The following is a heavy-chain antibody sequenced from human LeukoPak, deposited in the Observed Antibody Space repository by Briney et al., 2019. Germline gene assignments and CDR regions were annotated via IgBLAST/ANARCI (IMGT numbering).Heavy chain of an antibody. J-gene: IGHJ5*02. CDR3: ARSELNYYGSGSYYS. D-gene: IGHD3-10*01. Sequence: PGGSLRLSCAASGFTVSSNYMSWVRQAPGKGLEWVSVIYSGGSTYYADSVKGRFTISRDNSKNTLYLQMNSLRAEDTAVYYCARSELNYYGSGSYYSWGQGTLVTVSS. V-gene: IGHV3-66*01. CDR1: GFTVSSNY. CDR2: IYSGGST.